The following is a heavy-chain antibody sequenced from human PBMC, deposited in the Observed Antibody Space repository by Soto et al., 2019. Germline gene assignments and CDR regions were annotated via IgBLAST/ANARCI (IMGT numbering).Heavy chain of an antibody. CDR2: IKQDGSDK. J-gene: IGHJ3*01. CDR1: GFTFSSSW. D-gene: IGHD6-13*01. CDR3: ARKSSLAADV. V-gene: IGHV3-7*01. Sequence: EVQLVESGGGLVQPGGSLRLSCVASGFTFSSSWMSWVLQAPGKGLEWVANIKQDGSDKYYVDSVEGRFNISRDNAKNSLYLQMNSLRDDDTAVDDCARKSSLAADVWGQGTMVIVSS.